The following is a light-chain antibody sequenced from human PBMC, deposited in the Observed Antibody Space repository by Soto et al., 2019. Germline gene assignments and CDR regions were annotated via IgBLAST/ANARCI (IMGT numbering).Light chain of an antibody. V-gene: IGLV1-47*02. CDR3: AAWDDSLSCRV. Sequence: QSVLTQPPSASGTPGQRVTISCSGSSSNIGNNYVSWYQQLPGTAPKLLMYNNNQRPSGVPDRFSGSKSGTSASLDIDGLRTEDEADYYCAAWDDSLSCRVFGGGTKLDRP. J-gene: IGLJ3*02. CDR1: SSNIGNNY. CDR2: NNN.